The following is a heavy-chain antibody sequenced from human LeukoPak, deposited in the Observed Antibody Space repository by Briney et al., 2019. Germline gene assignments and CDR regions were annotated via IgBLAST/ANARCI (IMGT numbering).Heavy chain of an antibody. Sequence: SETLSLTCTVSGGSIRSSSYYWGWIRQPPGKGLEWIVSIYYSGNTYYYPPLKSRVTISVDTAKKQFSLRLSSVTAADTAVYYCARHAPIKTTVTTSHAFDIWGQGTMVTVSS. CDR3: ARHAPIKTTVTTSHAFDI. V-gene: IGHV4-39*01. CDR2: IYYSGNT. D-gene: IGHD4-17*01. CDR1: GGSIRSSSYY. J-gene: IGHJ3*02.